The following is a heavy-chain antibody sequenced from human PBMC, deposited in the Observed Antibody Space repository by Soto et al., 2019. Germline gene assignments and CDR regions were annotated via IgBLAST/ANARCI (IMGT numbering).Heavy chain of an antibody. J-gene: IGHJ4*02. V-gene: IGHV4-30-4*01. CDR1: GGSISSGQYY. CDR2: IYYSGST. Sequence: QVQLQESGPGLVKPAQTLSLTGTVSGGSISSGQYYWTWIRQPPGKGLEGIGYIYYSGSTYYNPSLKSRVTISVDTSKNQFSLKLSSVTAADTAVYYCARSRAYYYDSSGLLFDYWGQGTLVTVSS. D-gene: IGHD3-22*01. CDR3: ARSRAYYYDSSGLLFDY.